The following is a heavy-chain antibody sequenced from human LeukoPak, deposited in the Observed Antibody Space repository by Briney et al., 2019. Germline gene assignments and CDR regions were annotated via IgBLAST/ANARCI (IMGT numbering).Heavy chain of an antibody. J-gene: IGHJ4*02. V-gene: IGHV1-69*05. Sequence: SVKVSCKASGGTFSSYAISWVRQAPGQGLEWMGGIIPIFGTANYAQKFQGRVTITTDESTSTAYMELSSLRSEDTAVYYCARGSPMVRGTYYFDYWGQGTLVTVSS. CDR3: ARGSPMVRGTYYFDY. CDR1: GGTFSSYA. D-gene: IGHD3-10*01. CDR2: IIPIFGTA.